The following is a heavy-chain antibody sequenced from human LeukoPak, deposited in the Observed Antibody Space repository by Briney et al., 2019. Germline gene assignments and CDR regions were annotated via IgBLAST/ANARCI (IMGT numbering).Heavy chain of an antibody. CDR1: GGSISSGSYF. V-gene: IGHV4-61*02. CDR2: IYTSGST. D-gene: IGHD2-15*01. Sequence: SETLSLTCTVSGGSISSGSYFWSWIRQPAGKGLEWIGRIYTSGSTNYNPPLKSRVTISVDTSKNQFSLKLSSVTAADTAVYYCASDRIEVDAFDIWGQGTMVTVSS. CDR3: ASDRIEVDAFDI. J-gene: IGHJ3*02.